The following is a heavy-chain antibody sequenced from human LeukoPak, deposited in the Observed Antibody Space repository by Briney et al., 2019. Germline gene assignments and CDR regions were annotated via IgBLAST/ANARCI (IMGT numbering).Heavy chain of an antibody. CDR1: DDSISTYY. Sequence: SETLSLTCTVSDDSISTYYWSWIRQPPGKGLEWIGYIYYSGSTNYNPSLKSRVTISLDTSKNQFSLELSSVTAADTAMYYCARGGYLSPSYYYYYMGVWGKGTTVTVSS. CDR2: IYYSGST. CDR3: ARGGYLSPSYYYYYMGV. J-gene: IGHJ6*03. D-gene: IGHD3-16*02. V-gene: IGHV4-59*01.